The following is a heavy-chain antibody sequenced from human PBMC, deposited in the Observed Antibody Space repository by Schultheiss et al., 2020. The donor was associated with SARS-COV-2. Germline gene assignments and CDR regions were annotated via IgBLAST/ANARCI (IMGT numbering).Heavy chain of an antibody. CDR3: ARVTGNYDFWSGYYGHYYYMDV. V-gene: IGHV4-34*01. J-gene: IGHJ6*03. D-gene: IGHD3-3*01. CDR2: INHSGST. Sequence: SETLSLTCAVYGWSFSGYYWSWIRQPPGKGLEWIGEINHSGSTNYNPSLKSRVTISVDTSKNQFSLKLSSVTAADTAVYYCARVTGNYDFWSGYYGHYYYMDVWGKGTTVTVSS. CDR1: GWSFSGYY.